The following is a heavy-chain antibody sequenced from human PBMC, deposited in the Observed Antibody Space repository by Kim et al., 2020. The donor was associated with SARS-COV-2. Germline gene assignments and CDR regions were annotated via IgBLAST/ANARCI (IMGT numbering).Heavy chain of an antibody. J-gene: IGHJ4*02. D-gene: IGHD2-2*01. Sequence: ASVKVSCKASGYTFTGYYMHWVRQAPGQGLEWMGWINPNSGGTNYAQKFQGRVTMTRDTSISTAYMELSRLRSDDTAVYYCASQNCSSTSCYPPFDYWGQGTLVTVSS. CDR1: GYTFTGYY. CDR2: INPNSGGT. CDR3: ASQNCSSTSCYPPFDY. V-gene: IGHV1-2*02.